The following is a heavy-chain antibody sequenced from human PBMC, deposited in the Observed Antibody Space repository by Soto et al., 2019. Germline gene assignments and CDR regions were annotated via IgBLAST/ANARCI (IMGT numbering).Heavy chain of an antibody. Sequence: TLSLTCAFSGSSIIGGGYSWSWIPKPPGKGLEWISYINHSGSTYYTPTLKSRITISVYRSQNQFSLNLISVTAAARALYYCGGQLQCLTGYYNGVSGTAVWGHGTTVPVS. CDR1: GSSIIGGGYS. V-gene: IGHV4-30-2*01. J-gene: IGHJ6*02. CDR2: INHSGST. D-gene: IGHD3-9*01. CDR3: GGQLQCLTGYYNGVSGTAV.